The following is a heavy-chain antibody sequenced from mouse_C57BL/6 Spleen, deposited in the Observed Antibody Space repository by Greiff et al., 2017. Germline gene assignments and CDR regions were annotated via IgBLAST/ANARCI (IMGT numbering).Heavy chain of an antibody. CDR3: ARGGNGNYKFAD. J-gene: IGHJ3*01. V-gene: IGHV1-42*01. D-gene: IGHD2-1*01. CDR2: INPSTGGT. Sequence: EVQLQQPGPELVKPGASVKISCKASGYSFTGYYMNWVKQSPEKSLEWIGEINPSTGGTTYNQKFKAKATLTVDKSSSTAYMQLKSLTSEDSAVYYCARGGNGNYKFADWGQGTLVTVAA. CDR1: GYSFTGYY.